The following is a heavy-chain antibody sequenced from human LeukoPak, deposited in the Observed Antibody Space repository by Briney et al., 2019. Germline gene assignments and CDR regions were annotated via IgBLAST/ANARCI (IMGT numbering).Heavy chain of an antibody. Sequence: ASVKVSCKASGYTFTSYGISWVRQAPGQGLEWMGYINPNSGDSNSAQKFQGRVAMTGDTSISTAYIELSSLRSDDTAVYYCARQVVVVTAAYFYFEYWGQGTLVTVSS. CDR3: ARQVVVVTAAYFYFEY. CDR2: INPNSGDS. V-gene: IGHV1-2*02. D-gene: IGHD2-21*02. CDR1: GYTFTSYG. J-gene: IGHJ4*02.